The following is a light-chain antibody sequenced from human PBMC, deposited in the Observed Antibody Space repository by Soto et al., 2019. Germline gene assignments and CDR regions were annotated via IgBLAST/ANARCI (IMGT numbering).Light chain of an antibody. CDR1: QTISSW. CDR2: KAS. Sequence: IQLTQYPYTLSGSVSERVTITCRASQTISSWLAWYQQKPGKAPKLLIYKASTLKSGVPSRFSGSGSGTEFTLTISSLQPDDFATYYCQHYNSYSETVGQGAKVEIK. J-gene: IGKJ1*01. V-gene: IGKV1-5*03. CDR3: QHYNSYSET.